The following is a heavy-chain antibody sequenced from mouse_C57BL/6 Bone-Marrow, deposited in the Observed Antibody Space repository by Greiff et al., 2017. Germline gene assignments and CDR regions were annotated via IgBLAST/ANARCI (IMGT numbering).Heavy chain of an antibody. V-gene: IGHV7-3*01. CDR2: IRNKANGYTT. Sequence: EVKLVESGGGLVQPGGSLSLSCAASGFTFPDYYMSWVRQPPGKALEWLGFIRNKANGYTTEYSASVKGRFTISRDNSQSILYLQMNALRAEDSATYYCARSYYYGSSWCAYWGQGTLVTVSA. CDR1: GFTFPDYY. J-gene: IGHJ3*01. CDR3: ARSYYYGSSWCAY. D-gene: IGHD1-1*01.